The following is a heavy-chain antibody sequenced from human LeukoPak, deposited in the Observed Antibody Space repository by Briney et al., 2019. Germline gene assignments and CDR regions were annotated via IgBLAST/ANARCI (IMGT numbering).Heavy chain of an antibody. CDR3: AKDTSIGRYCTNGVCSPFDY. Sequence: PEGSLRLSCEASGFTFSSYGMHWVRQAPGKGLEWVAFIGFDGTNKNYVDSVKGRFTISRDNSRSTLYLQMNSLRAEDTALYYCAKDTSIGRYCTNGVCSPFDYWGQGTLVTVSS. V-gene: IGHV3-30*02. J-gene: IGHJ4*02. D-gene: IGHD2-8*01. CDR1: GFTFSSYG. CDR2: IGFDGTNK.